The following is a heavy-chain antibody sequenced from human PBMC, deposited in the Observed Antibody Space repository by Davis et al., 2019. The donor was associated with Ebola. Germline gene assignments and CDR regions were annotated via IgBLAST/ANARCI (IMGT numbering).Heavy chain of an antibody. V-gene: IGHV3-30*18. Sequence: GGSLRLSCAASGFTFDSFGMHWVRQAPGKGLEWVAVISFDGSYKYYSDSVKGRSTISRDNSKNTLFLQMNSLRDEDTAVYFCAKGGGHLVDFWGQGTLVTVSS. CDR3: AKGGGHLVDF. J-gene: IGHJ4*02. CDR1: GFTFDSFG. CDR2: ISFDGSYK. D-gene: IGHD2-21*01.